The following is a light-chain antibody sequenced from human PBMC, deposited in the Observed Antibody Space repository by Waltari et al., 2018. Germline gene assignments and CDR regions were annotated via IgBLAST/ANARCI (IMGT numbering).Light chain of an antibody. CDR1: STNIGNHY. CDR2: EDT. Sequence: QSVLTQPPSVSAAPGPGVTISCSCGSTNIGNHYVSWYRQFPGTAPKLLIYEDTERPSGIPGRFSGSKSGTSATLDITGLQAGDEADYYCGTWDSSLSGAVFGGGTHLTVL. J-gene: IGLJ7*01. V-gene: IGLV1-51*02. CDR3: GTWDSSLSGAV.